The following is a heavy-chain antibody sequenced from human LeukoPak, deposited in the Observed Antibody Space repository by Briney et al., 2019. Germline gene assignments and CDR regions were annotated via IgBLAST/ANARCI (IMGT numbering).Heavy chain of an antibody. V-gene: IGHV3-7*01. CDR2: IKQDGSEK. Sequence: GGSLRLSCAASGFTFSSYWMSWVRQAQGKGLEGGANIKQDGSEKNYVDSVKGRFTISRDNAKNSLYLQMSSLRAEDTAVYYCARGKLLGIVGGFDYWGQGTLVTVSS. J-gene: IGHJ4*02. D-gene: IGHD2/OR15-2a*01. CDR3: ARGKLLGIVGGFDY. CDR1: GFTFSSYW.